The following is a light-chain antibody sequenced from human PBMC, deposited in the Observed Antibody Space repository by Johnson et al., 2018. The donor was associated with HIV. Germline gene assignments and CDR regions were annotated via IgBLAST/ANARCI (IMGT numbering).Light chain of an antibody. CDR1: SSNIGNNY. V-gene: IGLV1-51*02. CDR3: GTWDSSLSAYV. J-gene: IGLJ1*01. CDR2: ENN. Sequence: QSVLTQPPSVSAAPGQKVTISCSGSSSNIGNNYVSWYQQLPGTAPKLLIYENNMRPSGIPDRFSGSKSGTSATLGIAGLQTGDEADYYCGTWDSSLSAYVFGTGTKVPVL.